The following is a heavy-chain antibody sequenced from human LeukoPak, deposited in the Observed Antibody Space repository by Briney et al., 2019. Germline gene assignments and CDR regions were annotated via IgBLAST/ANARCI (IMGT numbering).Heavy chain of an antibody. J-gene: IGHJ4*02. V-gene: IGHV4-59*01. Sequence: SETLYLISTVSGGSISSYNWSWIRQPQGKGLEWIGYIYYSGSTNYNPSLKSRVTISVDTSKNQFSLKLSSVTAADTAVYYCARHIVGEDYFDYWGQGTLVTVSS. CDR1: GGSISSYN. CDR3: ARHIVGEDYFDY. CDR2: IYYSGST. D-gene: IGHD1-26*01.